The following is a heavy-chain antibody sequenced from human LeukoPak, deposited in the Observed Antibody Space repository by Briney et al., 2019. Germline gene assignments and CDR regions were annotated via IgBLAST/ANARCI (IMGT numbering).Heavy chain of an antibody. CDR3: ARSHYYGSGSYSY. CDR2: ISYDGSNK. V-gene: IGHV3-30-3*01. J-gene: IGHJ4*02. D-gene: IGHD3-10*01. Sequence: GSLRLSCAASGFTFSSYAMHWVRQAPGKGLEWVAVISYDGSNKYYADSVKGRFTISRDNSKNTLYLQMNSLRAEDTAVYYCARSHYYGSGSYSYWGQGTLVTVSS. CDR1: GFTFSSYA.